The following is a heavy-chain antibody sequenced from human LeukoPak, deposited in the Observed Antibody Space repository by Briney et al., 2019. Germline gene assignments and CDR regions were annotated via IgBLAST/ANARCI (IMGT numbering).Heavy chain of an antibody. CDR1: GFTFSSYA. J-gene: IGHJ4*02. Sequence: PGGSLRLSCSASGFTFSSYAMHWVRQAPGNGLEYVSAISSNGGSTYYADSVKGRFTISRDNSKNTLYLQMSSLRAEDTAVYYCVKDETYYGSGSYYNGFNYWGQGTLVTVSS. D-gene: IGHD3-10*01. CDR3: VKDETYYGSGSYYNGFNY. V-gene: IGHV3-64D*06. CDR2: ISSNGGST.